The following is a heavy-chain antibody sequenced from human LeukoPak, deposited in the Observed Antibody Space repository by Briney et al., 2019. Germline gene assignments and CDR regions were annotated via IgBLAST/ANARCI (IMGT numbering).Heavy chain of an antibody. J-gene: IGHJ6*03. Sequence: SETLSLTCTVSGGSISSSSYYWGWIRQPPGKGLEWIGSIYYSGSTYYNPSLKSRVTISVDTSKNQFSLKLSSVTAADTAVYYCARGTRKRWLPNPSSYYYYYMDVWGKGTTVTVSS. V-gene: IGHV4-39*01. CDR1: GGSISSSSYY. D-gene: IGHD5-24*01. CDR3: ARGTRKRWLPNPSSYYYYYMDV. CDR2: IYYSGST.